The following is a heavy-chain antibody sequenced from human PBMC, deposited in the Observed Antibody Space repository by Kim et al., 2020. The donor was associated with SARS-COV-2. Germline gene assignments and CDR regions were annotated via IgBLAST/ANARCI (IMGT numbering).Heavy chain of an antibody. Sequence: SVKGRFTISRDNSKNTLYLQMNSLRAEDTAVYYCAREYYYDSSGHDAFDIWGQGTMVTVSS. J-gene: IGHJ3*02. V-gene: IGHV3-53*01. CDR3: AREYYYDSSGHDAFDI. D-gene: IGHD3-22*01.